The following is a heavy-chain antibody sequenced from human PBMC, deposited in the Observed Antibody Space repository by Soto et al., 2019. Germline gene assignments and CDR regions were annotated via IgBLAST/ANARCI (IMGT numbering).Heavy chain of an antibody. CDR3: TTDTSSGWYGAFDI. J-gene: IGHJ3*02. V-gene: IGHV3-15*01. Sequence: PGGSLRLSSAASGFTFSNAWMSWACKAPGKGLEGVGRIKSKTDGGPTDYAAPGKGRFTISRDDSKNTLYLQMNSLKTEDTAVYYCTTDTSSGWYGAFDIWGQGTMVTVSS. CDR1: GFTFSNAW. D-gene: IGHD6-19*01. CDR2: IKSKTDGGPT.